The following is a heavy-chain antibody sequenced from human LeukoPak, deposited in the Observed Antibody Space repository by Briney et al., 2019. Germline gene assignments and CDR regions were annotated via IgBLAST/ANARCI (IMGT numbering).Heavy chain of an antibody. V-gene: IGHV4-34*01. CDR1: GGSFSGYY. CDR3: ARRGIVVVRAYYFDY. J-gene: IGHJ4*02. D-gene: IGHD3-22*01. CDR2: IKRSGST. Sequence: PSETLSLTCAVYGGSFSGYYWSWIRQPPGKGLEWIGEIKRSGSTNYNPSLKSRVTISVDTSKNQFSLKLSSVTAADTAVYYCARRGIVVVRAYYFDYWGQGTLVTVSS.